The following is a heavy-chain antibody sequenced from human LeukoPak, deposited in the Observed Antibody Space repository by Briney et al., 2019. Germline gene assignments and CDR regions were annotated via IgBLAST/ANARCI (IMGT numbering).Heavy chain of an antibody. CDR1: GGSISRSSYY. D-gene: IGHD3-3*01. CDR3: ANGITIFGVVKEADY. Sequence: SETLSLTCTVSGGSISRSSYYWGWIRQPPGKGLEWIGSIYYSGSTYYNPSLKSRVTISVDTSKNQFSLKLSSVTAADTAVYYCANGITIFGVVKEADYWGQGTLVTVSS. V-gene: IGHV4-39*01. J-gene: IGHJ4*02. CDR2: IYYSGST.